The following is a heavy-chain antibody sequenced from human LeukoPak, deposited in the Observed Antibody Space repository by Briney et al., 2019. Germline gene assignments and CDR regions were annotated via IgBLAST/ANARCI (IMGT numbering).Heavy chain of an antibody. CDR2: INHSGST. CDR1: GGSFSGYY. D-gene: IGHD2-15*01. J-gene: IGHJ5*02. V-gene: IGHV4-34*01. CDR3: AREGKGGKDCSGGSCYANWFDP. Sequence: PSETLSLTCAVYGGSFSGYYWSWIRQPPGKGLEWIGEINHSGSTNYNPSLKSRVTISVDTSKNQFSLKLSSVTAADTAVYYCAREGKGGKDCSGGSCYANWFDPWGQGTLVTVSS.